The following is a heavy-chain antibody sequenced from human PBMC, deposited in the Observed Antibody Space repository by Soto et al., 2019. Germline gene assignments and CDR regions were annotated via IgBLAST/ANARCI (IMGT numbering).Heavy chain of an antibody. CDR1: GFTFSSYA. CDR3: ARDRRYYDSSGYGY. Sequence: GGSLRLSCAASGFTFSSYAMHWVRQAPGKGLEWVAVISYDGSNKYYADSVKGRFTISRDNSKNTLYLQMNSLRAEDTAVYYCARDRRYYDSSGYGYWGQGTLVTVSS. V-gene: IGHV3-30-3*01. CDR2: ISYDGSNK. J-gene: IGHJ4*02. D-gene: IGHD3-22*01.